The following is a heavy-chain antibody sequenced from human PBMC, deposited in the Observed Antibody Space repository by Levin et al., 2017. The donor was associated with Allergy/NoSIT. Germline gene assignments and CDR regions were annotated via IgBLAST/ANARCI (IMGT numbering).Heavy chain of an antibody. CDR1: GFTFSSYS. CDR2: ISSSSSYI. J-gene: IGHJ4*02. D-gene: IGHD2-2*01. V-gene: IGHV3-21*01. Sequence: GESLKISCAASGFTFSSYSMNWVRQAPGKGLEWVSSISSSSSYIYYADSVKGRFTISRDNAKNSLYLQMNSLRAEDTAVYYCARDLGSSTSCWGQGTLVTVSS. CDR3: ARDLGSSTSC.